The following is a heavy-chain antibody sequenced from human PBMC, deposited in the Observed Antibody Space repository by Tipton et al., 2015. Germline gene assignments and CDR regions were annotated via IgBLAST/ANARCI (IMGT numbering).Heavy chain of an antibody. CDR2: IKSKADGGTT. CDR1: GFIFSNAW. J-gene: IGHJ5*02. Sequence: SLRLSCAASGFIFSNAWMSWVRQAPGRGLEWVGRIKSKADGGTTDYAAPVKDRFTISRDDSKNILYLQMNSLKTEDTAVYYCSRGYDWHFDRWGQGTLVIVSS. V-gene: IGHV3-15*01. D-gene: IGHD3-22*01. CDR3: SRGYDWHFDR.